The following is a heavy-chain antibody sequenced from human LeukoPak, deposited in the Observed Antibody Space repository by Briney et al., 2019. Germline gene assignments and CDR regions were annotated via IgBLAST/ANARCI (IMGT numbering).Heavy chain of an antibody. CDR1: GSSLTELS. Sequence: ASVKVSCTVSGSSLTELSLYWVRQAPGKGLEWMGGFDVIDAKTFYAQKFQGRVTMTEDSSTDTGYMELSSLRSDGTAFYYCAAGRPYSLLDYWGQGTLLTVSS. CDR3: AAGRPYSLLDY. D-gene: IGHD5-18*01. V-gene: IGHV1-24*01. CDR2: FDVIDAKT. J-gene: IGHJ4*02.